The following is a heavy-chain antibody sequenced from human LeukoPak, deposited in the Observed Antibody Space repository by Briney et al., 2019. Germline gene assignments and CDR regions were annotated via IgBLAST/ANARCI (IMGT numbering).Heavy chain of an antibody. J-gene: IGHJ2*01. CDR3: ARLNWGSGWYFDL. D-gene: IGHD7-27*01. Sequence: SEPLSLTCAVYGGSFSGYYWSWIRQPPGKGLEWIGEINHSRSTNYNPSLKSRVTISVATSKNQFSLKLSSVTAADTAVYYCARLNWGSGWYFDLGGRGTLVTVSS. CDR2: INHSRST. CDR1: GGSFSGYY. V-gene: IGHV4-34*01.